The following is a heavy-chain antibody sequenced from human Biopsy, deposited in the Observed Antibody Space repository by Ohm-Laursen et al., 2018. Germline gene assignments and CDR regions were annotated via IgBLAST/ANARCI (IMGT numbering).Heavy chain of an antibody. J-gene: IGHJ3*02. CDR2: IDYRGST. Sequence: SETLSLTCTVSGGSISTYYWTWIRQPPGKGLEWIACIDYRGSTNYNPSLKSRVSTSIDTSKNQLSLRLNSVTAADTAVYYCSRVSRSIYDSTFDSFNIWGPGTMVTVSS. CDR1: GGSISTYY. CDR3: SRVSRSIYDSTFDSFNI. V-gene: IGHV4-59*01. D-gene: IGHD3-22*01.